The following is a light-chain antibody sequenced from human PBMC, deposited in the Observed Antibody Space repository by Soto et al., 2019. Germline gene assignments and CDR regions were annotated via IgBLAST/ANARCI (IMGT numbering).Light chain of an antibody. CDR1: SSDVGGYNY. CDR3: SSYTSSSTLDPYV. V-gene: IGLV2-14*01. CDR2: EVS. Sequence: QSVLTQPASVSGSPGQSITISCTGTSSDVGGYNYVSWYHQHPGKAPKLMIYEVSNRPSGVSNRFSGSKSGNTASLTISGLQAEDEADYYCSSYTSSSTLDPYVFGTGTKLTVL. J-gene: IGLJ1*01.